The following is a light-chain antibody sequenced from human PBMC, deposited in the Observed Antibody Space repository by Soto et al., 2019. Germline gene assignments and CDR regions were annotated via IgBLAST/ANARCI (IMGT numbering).Light chain of an antibody. CDR3: QTGGTGIL. CDR1: SGHSSYA. J-gene: IGLJ2*01. CDR2: VNNDGSH. V-gene: IGLV4-69*02. Sequence: QLVLTQSPSASASLGASVKLTCTLSSGHSSYAIAWHQQQPEKGPRYLMKVNNDGSHSKGDGIPDRFSGSSSGAERYLTISSLQSEDEADYYCQTGGTGILFGGGTKLTVL.